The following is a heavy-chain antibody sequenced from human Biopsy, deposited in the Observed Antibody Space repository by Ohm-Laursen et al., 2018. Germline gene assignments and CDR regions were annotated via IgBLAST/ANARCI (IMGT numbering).Heavy chain of an antibody. Sequence: GASVKVSCKVSGYAVNDYFLHWLRQAPGQGPEWIGWISPNSGGTNYAQKFQGRVTMTTDTSTSTVYLELRRLISDDTAVYYCARDIMNRIAGLVARSDVFDVWGQGTLVTVSS. D-gene: IGHD3-16*01. V-gene: IGHV1-2*02. CDR3: ARDIMNRIAGLVARSDVFDV. CDR1: GYAVNDYF. CDR2: ISPNSGGT. J-gene: IGHJ3*01.